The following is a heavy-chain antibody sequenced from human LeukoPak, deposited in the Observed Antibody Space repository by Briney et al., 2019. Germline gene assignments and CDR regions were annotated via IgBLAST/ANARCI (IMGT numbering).Heavy chain of an antibody. CDR2: MNPNSGDT. CDR3: TRRAAGGPYFDY. CDR1: GYTFTDYF. J-gene: IGHJ4*02. Sequence: ASVKASCKASGYTFTDYFMHWVRQAPGQGLEWMGWMNPNSGDTNYAPKFQGRVTMTRDTSISTAYMELSRLRSDDTAVYFCTRRAAGGPYFDYWGQGTLATVSS. V-gene: IGHV1-2*02. D-gene: IGHD6-13*01.